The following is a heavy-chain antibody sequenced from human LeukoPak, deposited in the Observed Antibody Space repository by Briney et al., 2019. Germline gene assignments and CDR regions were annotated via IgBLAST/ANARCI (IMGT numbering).Heavy chain of an antibody. CDR3: ARGQYSGSCFDN. Sequence: SETLSLTCTVSGGSISSYLWSWIRQPPGKGLEWIGYIYYSGSTNYNPSLKSRVTILVDTSKNQFSLKVSSVTAADTAVYYCARGQYSGSCFDNWGQGSLVTVSS. CDR2: IYYSGST. CDR1: GGSISSYL. V-gene: IGHV4-59*01. D-gene: IGHD1-26*01. J-gene: IGHJ4*02.